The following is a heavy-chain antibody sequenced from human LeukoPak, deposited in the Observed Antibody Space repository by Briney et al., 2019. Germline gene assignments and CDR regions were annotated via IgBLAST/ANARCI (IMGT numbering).Heavy chain of an antibody. CDR2: ISTSNGNT. V-gene: IGHV1-18*01. J-gene: IGHJ4*02. D-gene: IGHD3-9*01. CDR1: GYTFTKYG. CDR3: ARTYDVLTGRDS. Sequence: ASVTVSCPASGYTFTKYGINWVRLAPGQGLEWVGWISTSNGNTDYGKKFQGRLTLTTDTSTSTAYMELRSLRSDDTAVYFCARTYDVLTGRDSWGQGTLVTVSS.